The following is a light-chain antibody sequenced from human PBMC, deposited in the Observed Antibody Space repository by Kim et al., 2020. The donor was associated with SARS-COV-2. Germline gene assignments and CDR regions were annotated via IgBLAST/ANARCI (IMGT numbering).Light chain of an antibody. CDR1: QGIRNY. CDR2: AAS. Sequence: DIQMTQSPSSLSASIGDIVTITCRASQGIRNYLAWFQQSPGKAPKSLIFAASVLQSGVPSKFIGSGSGTDFTLTINNLQPEDIATYYCQQYLSSPYTFGQGNKLEI. V-gene: IGKV1-16*02. J-gene: IGKJ2*01. CDR3: QQYLSSPYT.